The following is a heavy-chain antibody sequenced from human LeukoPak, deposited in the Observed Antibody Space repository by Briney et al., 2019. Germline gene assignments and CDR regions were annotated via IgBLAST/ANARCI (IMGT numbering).Heavy chain of an antibody. CDR3: ARAPETWIQLWLATDYYYYMDV. V-gene: IGHV7-4-1*02. CDR2: INTNTGNP. D-gene: IGHD5-18*01. CDR1: GGTFSSYA. J-gene: IGHJ6*03. Sequence: GSSVKVSCKASGGTFSSYAISWVRQAPGQGLEWMGWINTNTGNPTYAQGFTGRFVFSLDTSVSTAYLQISSLKAEDTAVYYCARAPETWIQLWLATDYYYYMDVWGKGTTVTVSS.